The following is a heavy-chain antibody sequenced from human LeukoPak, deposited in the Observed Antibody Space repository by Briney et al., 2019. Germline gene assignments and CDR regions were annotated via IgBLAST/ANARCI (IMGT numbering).Heavy chain of an antibody. Sequence: GGSLRLSCAASGFTFRSYWMSWVRQAPGKGLEWVASIKKDGSEKYYVGSVRGRFTVSRDNAKNSLYLQMNSLRVEDTAMYYCARDAGRAGDAFDIWGQGTMVTVSS. CDR1: GFTFRSYW. CDR2: IKKDGSEK. D-gene: IGHD1-26*01. V-gene: IGHV3-7*03. CDR3: ARDAGRAGDAFDI. J-gene: IGHJ3*02.